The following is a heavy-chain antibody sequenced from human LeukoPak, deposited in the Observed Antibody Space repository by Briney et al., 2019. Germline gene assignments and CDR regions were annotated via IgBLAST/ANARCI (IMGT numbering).Heavy chain of an antibody. V-gene: IGHV1-69*13. J-gene: IGHJ4*02. D-gene: IGHD6-13*01. CDR2: IIPIFGTA. CDR1: GGTFSSYA. CDR3: ARDGGGSWYFDY. Sequence: SVEVSCKASGGTFSSYAISWVRQAPGQGLEWMGGIIPIFGTANYAQKFQGRVTITADESTSTAYMELSSLRSEDTAVYYCARDGGGSWYFDYWGQGTLVTVSS.